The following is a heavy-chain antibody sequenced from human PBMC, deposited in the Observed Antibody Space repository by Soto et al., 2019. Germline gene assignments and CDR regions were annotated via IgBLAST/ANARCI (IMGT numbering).Heavy chain of an antibody. V-gene: IGHV4-59*01. J-gene: IGHJ4*02. CDR1: GGSISSYY. CDR2: IYYSGST. CDR3: ARGGPRGRFDY. Sequence: PSETLSLTCTVSGGSISSYYWSWIRQPPGKGLEWIGYIYYSGSTNYNPSLKSRVTISVDTSKNQFSLKLSSVTAADTAVYYCARGGPRGRFDYWGQGTLVTVSS.